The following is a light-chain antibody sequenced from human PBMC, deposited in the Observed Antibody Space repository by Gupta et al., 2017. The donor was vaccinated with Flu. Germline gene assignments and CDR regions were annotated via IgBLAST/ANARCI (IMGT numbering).Light chain of an antibody. CDR3: MQALQTPWT. Sequence: VMPQSPLSLPVTPGEPASISCRSSQSLLHSNGYNYLDWYLQKPGQSPQLLIYLGSNRASGVPDRFSGSGSGTDFTLKISRVEAEDVGVYYCMQALQTPWTFGQGTKVEIK. CDR2: LGS. J-gene: IGKJ1*01. CDR1: QSLLHSNGYNY. V-gene: IGKV2-28*01.